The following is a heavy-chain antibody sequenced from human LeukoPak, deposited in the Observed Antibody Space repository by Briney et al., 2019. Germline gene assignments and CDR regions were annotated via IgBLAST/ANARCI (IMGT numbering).Heavy chain of an antibody. CDR2: VSSIGSTI. CDR1: GFPFRRYE. Sequence: GGSLRLSRAASGFPFRRYEMNGVRQAPRRGLEWVSYVSSIGSTIYYADSVKVRFTISRDNANNSLYLQRNSLSAEVTAVYYCARDGGGITMIVVVTAVTTYFDYWGQGTLVTVSS. J-gene: IGHJ4*02. V-gene: IGHV3-48*03. CDR3: ARDGGGITMIVVVTAVTTYFDY. D-gene: IGHD3-22*01.